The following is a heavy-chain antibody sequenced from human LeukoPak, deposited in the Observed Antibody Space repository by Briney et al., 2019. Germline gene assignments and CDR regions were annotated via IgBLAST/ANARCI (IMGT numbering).Heavy chain of an antibody. CDR2: IDHRGSI. CDR1: GGSFTDYY. CDR3: ARGLVVVTMTSSIMDV. J-gene: IGHJ6*02. V-gene: IGHV4-34*01. Sequence: SETLSLTCVVNGGSFTDYYSTWIRQAPGNGLEWVGDIDHRGSINYNPSLKSRVTISVDTSKNQFSLRLSSVTAADTAVYYCARGLVVVTMTSSIMDVWGQGTTVTVSS. D-gene: IGHD3-22*01.